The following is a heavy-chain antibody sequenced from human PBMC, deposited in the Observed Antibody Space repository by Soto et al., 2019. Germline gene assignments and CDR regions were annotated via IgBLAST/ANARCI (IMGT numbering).Heavy chain of an antibody. V-gene: IGHV4-31*03. D-gene: IGHD3-10*01. CDR3: ARVWGGAFDI. CDR1: GDSISSGVYY. J-gene: IGHJ3*02. CDR2: IYYSGST. Sequence: SETLSLTCTVSGDSISSGVYYSSWIRQHQGKGLEWIGYIYYSGSTYYNPSLKSRVTISVDTSKNQFSLKLSSVTAADTAVYYCARVWGGAFDIWGQGTMVTVS.